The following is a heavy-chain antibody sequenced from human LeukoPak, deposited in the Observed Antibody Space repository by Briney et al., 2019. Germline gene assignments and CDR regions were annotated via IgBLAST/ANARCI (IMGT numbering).Heavy chain of an antibody. CDR2: ISSSSSTI. CDR1: GFTFSDYY. J-gene: IGHJ3*02. D-gene: IGHD3-10*01. V-gene: IGHV3-11*04. Sequence: GGSLILSCAASGFTFSDYYMTWIRQAPGKGLEWVSYISSSSSTIYYADSAKGRFTISRDNAKNSLYLQMNSLRDEDTAVYYCARCGWFGDSPFDIWGQGTMVTVSS. CDR3: ARCGWFGDSPFDI.